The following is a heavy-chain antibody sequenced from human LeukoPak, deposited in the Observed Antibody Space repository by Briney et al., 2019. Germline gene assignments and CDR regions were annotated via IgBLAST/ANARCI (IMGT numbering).Heavy chain of an antibody. V-gene: IGHV3-7*01. CDR1: GFTFNRSW. Sequence: PGGSLRLSCAASGFTFNRSWMNWVRQAPGKGLEWVANLDPSGSQKRYVDSVKGRFIISKDNPGASLYLDMYSLRAEDTAIYYCAIWTSGNYWGQGTLVTVFS. J-gene: IGHJ4*02. CDR2: LDPSGSQK. D-gene: IGHD1-1*01. CDR3: AIWTSGNY.